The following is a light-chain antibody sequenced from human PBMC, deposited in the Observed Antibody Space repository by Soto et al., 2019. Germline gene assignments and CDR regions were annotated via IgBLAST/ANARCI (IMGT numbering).Light chain of an antibody. CDR3: QHHTNWL. CDR1: QSVSSSY. Sequence: EIVLTQSPGTLSLSPGERATLSCRASQSVSSSYLAWYQQKPGQAPGLLIYGASSRATGIPDRFSGSGSGTDFTLTISRLEPEDFAVYFCQHHTNWLFGPGTKVDIK. V-gene: IGKV3D-20*02. J-gene: IGKJ3*01. CDR2: GAS.